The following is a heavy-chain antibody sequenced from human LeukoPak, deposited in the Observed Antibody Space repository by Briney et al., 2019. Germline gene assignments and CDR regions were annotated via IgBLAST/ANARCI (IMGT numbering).Heavy chain of an antibody. CDR2: ISSSGRAI. Sequence: GGSLRLSCAGSGFTFSSYEMNWARQAPGKGLEWVSYISSSGRAIYYADSVKGRFTVSRDNAKNSLYLQMNSLRAEDTAVYYCARRPRWAHFDYWGQGTLVTVSS. J-gene: IGHJ4*02. CDR1: GFTFSSYE. D-gene: IGHD4-23*01. V-gene: IGHV3-48*03. CDR3: ARRPRWAHFDY.